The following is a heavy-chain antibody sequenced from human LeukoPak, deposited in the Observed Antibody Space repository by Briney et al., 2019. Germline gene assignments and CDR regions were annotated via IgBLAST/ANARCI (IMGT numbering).Heavy chain of an antibody. CDR3: VRDWEWKAARNLFDP. V-gene: IGHV1-18*01. CDR2: TSGDNVNT. J-gene: IGHJ5*02. Sequence: GASVKVSCKASGYTFINYGISWVRQARGRGLEWMGWTSGDNVNTYYAQKFLGRVIMTTDISTTTAYMELRSLRPDDTAVYYCVRDWEWKAARNLFDPWGQGTRVTVSS. D-gene: IGHD6-6*01. CDR1: GYTFINYG.